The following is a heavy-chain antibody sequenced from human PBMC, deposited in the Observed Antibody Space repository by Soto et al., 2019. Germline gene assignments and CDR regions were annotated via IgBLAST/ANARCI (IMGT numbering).Heavy chain of an antibody. V-gene: IGHV4-39*01. CDR1: GGSISSSSYY. CDR2: IYYSGST. CDR3: ARCYSNYEWWFDP. Sequence: SETLSLTCTVSGGSISSSSYYWGWIRQPPGKGLEWIGSIYYSGSTYYNPSLKSRVTISVDTSKDQFSLKLSSVTAADTAVYYCARCYSNYEWWFDPWGQGTLVTVSS. J-gene: IGHJ5*02. D-gene: IGHD4-4*01.